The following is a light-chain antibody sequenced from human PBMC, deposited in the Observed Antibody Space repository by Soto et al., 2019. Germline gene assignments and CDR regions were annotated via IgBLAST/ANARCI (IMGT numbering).Light chain of an antibody. J-gene: IGKJ4*01. V-gene: IGKV4-1*01. CDR1: QSVLFSSNNKNY. CDR3: QQYYSSPRT. Sequence: DIVMTQSPDSLAVSLGERATINCKSSQSVLFSSNNKNYLAWYQQKPGQSPKLLIYWASTRKPGVPDRFSGSGSGTDFTLSISSLQAEDVACYYCQQYYSSPRTFGGGTKVEIK. CDR2: WAS.